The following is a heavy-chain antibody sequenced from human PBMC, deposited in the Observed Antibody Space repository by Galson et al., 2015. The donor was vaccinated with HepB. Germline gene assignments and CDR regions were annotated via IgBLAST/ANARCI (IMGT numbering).Heavy chain of an antibody. Sequence: SATLSLTCAVYGGSFSCYYWGWIRQPPGKGLEWMGQINHRGSTNYNPSLKSRVSIAVATSKNQFSLKLSSVTAADTAVYYCARGLGVVVAATRARWFDPWGQGTLVTVSS. CDR3: ARGLGVVVAATRARWFDP. CDR1: GGSFSCYY. V-gene: IGHV4-34*01. J-gene: IGHJ5*02. CDR2: INHRGST. D-gene: IGHD2-15*01.